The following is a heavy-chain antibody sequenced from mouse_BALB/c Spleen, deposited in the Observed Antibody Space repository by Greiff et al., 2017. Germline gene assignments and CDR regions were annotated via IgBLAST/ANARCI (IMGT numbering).Heavy chain of an antibody. J-gene: IGHJ1*01. Sequence: EVKLVESGGDLVKPGGSLKLSCAASGFTFSSYGMSWVRQTPDKRLEWVATISSGGSYTYYPDSVKGRFTISRDNAKNTLYLQMSSLKSEDTAMYYCARLIYYYGSSYWYFDVWGAGTTVTVSS. CDR1: GFTFSSYG. CDR2: ISSGGSYT. CDR3: ARLIYYYGSSYWYFDV. V-gene: IGHV5-6*01. D-gene: IGHD1-1*01.